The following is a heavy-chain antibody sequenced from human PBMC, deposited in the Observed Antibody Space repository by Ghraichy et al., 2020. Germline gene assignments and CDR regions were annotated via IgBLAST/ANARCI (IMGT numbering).Heavy chain of an antibody. V-gene: IGHV3-21*01. CDR3: ARAWGSYSGFDY. CDR1: GFTFSSYS. CDR2: ISSSSSYI. Sequence: AGSLRLSCAASGFTFSSYSMNWVRQAPGKGLEWVSSISSSSSYIYYADSVKGRFTISRDNAKNSLYLQMNSLRAEDTAVYYCARAWGSYSGFDYWGQGTLVTVSS. D-gene: IGHD1-26*01. J-gene: IGHJ4*02.